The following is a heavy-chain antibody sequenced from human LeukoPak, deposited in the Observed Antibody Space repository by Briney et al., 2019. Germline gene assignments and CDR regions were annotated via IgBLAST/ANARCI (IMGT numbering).Heavy chain of an antibody. CDR1: GYTVTVCC. CDR2: IIHIFGIT. J-gene: IGHJ4*02. Sequence: SVKLSCNASGYTVTVCCKHWVRRPPAQGLEWMGRIIHIFGITNYAQKSQDRLTITADKSTNTAYMELRSLRSEDAAVYYCAAPLQYGSSWWGQGALVTVSS. CDR3: AAPLQYGSSW. D-gene: IGHD6-13*01. V-gene: IGHV1-69*02.